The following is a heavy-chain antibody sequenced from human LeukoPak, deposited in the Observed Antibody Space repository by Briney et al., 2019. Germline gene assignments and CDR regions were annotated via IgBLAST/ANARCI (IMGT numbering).Heavy chain of an antibody. Sequence: PSETLSLTCAVYGGSFSGYYWSWIRQPPGKGLEWIGYIYYSGSTNYNPSLKSRVTISVDTSKNQFSLKLSSVTAADTAVYYCARGYREDYYDSSGYYPDYWGQGTLVTVSS. CDR2: IYYSGST. J-gene: IGHJ4*02. D-gene: IGHD3-22*01. CDR1: GGSFSGYY. CDR3: ARGYREDYYDSSGYYPDY. V-gene: IGHV4-59*01.